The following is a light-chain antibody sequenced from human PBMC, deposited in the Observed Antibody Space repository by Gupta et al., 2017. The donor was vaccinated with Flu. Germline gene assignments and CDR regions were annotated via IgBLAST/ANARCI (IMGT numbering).Light chain of an antibody. CDR1: QSLVSSDGNTY. CDR2: KVS. V-gene: IGKV2-30*01. CDR3: MQATHWPPYT. J-gene: IGKJ2*01. Sequence: VTLGQPASISCRSSQSLVSSDGNTYLHWFQQRPGQSPRRLIYKVSNRDSGVPDRFSGSGSATDFTLKISRVEAEDIGTYYCMQATHWPPYTFGQGTKLDLK.